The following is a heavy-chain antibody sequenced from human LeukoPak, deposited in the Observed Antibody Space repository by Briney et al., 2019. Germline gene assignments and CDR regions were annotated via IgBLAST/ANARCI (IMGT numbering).Heavy chain of an antibody. CDR3: ARDTPRRPYYYGMDV. CDR2: IYYSGST. V-gene: IGHV4-30-4*01. Sequence: MASETLSLTCTVSGGSISSGDYYWSWIRQPPGKGLEWIGYIYYSGSTNYNPSLKSRVTISVDTSKNQFSLKLSSVTAADTAVYYCARDTPRRPYYYGMDVWGQGTTVTVSS. J-gene: IGHJ6*02. CDR1: GGSISSGDYY.